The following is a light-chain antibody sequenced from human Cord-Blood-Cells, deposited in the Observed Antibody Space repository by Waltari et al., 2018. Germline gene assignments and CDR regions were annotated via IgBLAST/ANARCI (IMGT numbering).Light chain of an antibody. CDR1: QSISSY. Sequence: DIQITQSPSSLSASVGDRVTITCRASQSISSYLNWYQQKPGKAPKLLIYAASSLQSGVPSRFSGSGSGTDFTLTISSLQPEDFATYYCQQSYSTPRTFGQGTKVVIK. CDR3: QQSYSTPRT. V-gene: IGKV1-39*01. J-gene: IGKJ1*01. CDR2: AAS.